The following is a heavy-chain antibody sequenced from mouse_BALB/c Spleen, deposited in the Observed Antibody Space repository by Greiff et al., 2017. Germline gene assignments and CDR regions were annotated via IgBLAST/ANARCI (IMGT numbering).Heavy chain of an antibody. J-gene: IGHJ1*01. Sequence: DVHLVESGGGLVKPGGSLKLSCAASGFAFSSYDMSWVRQTPEKRLEWVAYISSGGGSNYYPDTVKGRFTISRDNAKNTLYLQMSSLKAEDTAMYYCARRQSYFDVWGAGTTVAVSS. D-gene: IGHD6-1*01. CDR2: ISSGGGSN. CDR3: ARRQSYFDV. V-gene: IGHV5-12-1*01. CDR1: GFAFSSYD.